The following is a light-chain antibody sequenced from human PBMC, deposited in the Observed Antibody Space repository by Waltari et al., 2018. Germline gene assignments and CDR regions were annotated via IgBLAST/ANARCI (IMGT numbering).Light chain of an antibody. J-gene: IGKJ1*01. CDR2: GAS. CDR1: QSIRSN. CDR3: QQYDNWLGT. Sequence: EIVMTQSPATLSVFPGERATLPCRASQSIRSNLALYQHKPGQAPRLLIYGASTRATGIPARFSGSGSGTEFTLTISSLQSEDFAVYFCQQYDNWLGTFGQGTKVEIK. V-gene: IGKV3-15*01.